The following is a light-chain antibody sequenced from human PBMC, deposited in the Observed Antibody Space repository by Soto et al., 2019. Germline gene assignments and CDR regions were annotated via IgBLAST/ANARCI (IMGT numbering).Light chain of an antibody. CDR3: QQSYSTLRT. J-gene: IGKJ1*01. Sequence: DIQMTQSPSSLSASVGDRVTITCRASQTIRSYLNWYQQKPGKAPKLLIYDASSLQSGVPSRFSGSGSGTDFTLTISSVQAEDFATYYCQQSYSTLRTFGQGTKVEIK. V-gene: IGKV1-39*01. CDR2: DAS. CDR1: QTIRSY.